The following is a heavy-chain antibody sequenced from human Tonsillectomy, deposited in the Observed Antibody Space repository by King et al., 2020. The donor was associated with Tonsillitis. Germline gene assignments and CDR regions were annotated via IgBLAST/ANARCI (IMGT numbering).Heavy chain of an antibody. CDR1: GYTFTRHF. Sequence: QLVQSGAEVKKPGASVKVSCKASGYTFTRHFMHWVRQAPGQGLEWMGIINPSGGSTTYAQKFQGRVTMTRDTSTTTVYMELSSLRSEDTAVYYCVSIRDGDSSGYHQFWGQGTLVTVSS. D-gene: IGHD3-22*01. J-gene: IGHJ4*02. CDR2: INPSGGST. CDR3: VSIRDGDSSGYHQF. V-gene: IGHV1-46*03.